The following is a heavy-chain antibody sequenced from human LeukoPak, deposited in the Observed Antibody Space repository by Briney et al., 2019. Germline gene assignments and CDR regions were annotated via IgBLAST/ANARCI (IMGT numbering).Heavy chain of an antibody. D-gene: IGHD5-24*01. CDR3: AKDHGWLQSFDY. CDR2: IYSDNT. V-gene: IGHV3-53*01. CDR1: GFTVSSNS. J-gene: IGHJ4*02. Sequence: GGSLRLSCTVSGFTVSSNSMSWVRQAPGKGLEWVSFIYSDNTHYSDSVKGRFTISRDNSKNTLYLQMNSLRAEDTAVYYCAKDHGWLQSFDYWGQGTLVTVSS.